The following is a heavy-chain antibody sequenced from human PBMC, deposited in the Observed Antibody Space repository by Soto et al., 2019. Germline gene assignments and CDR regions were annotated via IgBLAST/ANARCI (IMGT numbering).Heavy chain of an antibody. CDR2: IYWDDAK. CDR3: APKGGGDRILDY. Sequence: QITLKESGPTLVKPTQTLTLTCTFSGFSLSASGVGVGWIRQPPGKALEWLAIIYWDDAKHYSPSLKSSLTNTKEPSKNQGGLKKTNMALVETAKYFCAPKGGGDRILDYWGKGTLVTVSS. CDR1: GFSLSASGVG. V-gene: IGHV2-5*02. D-gene: IGHD3-16*01. J-gene: IGHJ4*02.